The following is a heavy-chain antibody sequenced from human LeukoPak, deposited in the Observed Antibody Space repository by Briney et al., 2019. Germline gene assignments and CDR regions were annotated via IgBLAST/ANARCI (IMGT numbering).Heavy chain of an antibody. V-gene: IGHV1-8*01. CDR2: WNPNSGNT. Sequence: ASVKVSCKASGYTFTSYDINWVRQATGQGLEWMGGWNPNSGNTGYAQKFQGRVTMARNTSISTAYMELSSLRSEDTAVYYCARGGVMVRGVKEDYWGQGTLVTVSS. J-gene: IGHJ4*02. CDR3: ARGGVMVRGVKEDY. D-gene: IGHD3-10*01. CDR1: GYTFTSYD.